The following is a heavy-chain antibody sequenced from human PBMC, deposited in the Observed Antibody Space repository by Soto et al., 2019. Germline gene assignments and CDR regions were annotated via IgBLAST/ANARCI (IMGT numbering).Heavy chain of an antibody. Sequence: LSLTCTVSGGSISGSSYYWGWIRQPPGKGLEWIGSIYYSGSTYYNPSLKSRVTISVDTSKNQFSLKLSSVTAADTAVYYCARVYRSSTIDYWGQGTLVTVSS. CDR2: IYYSGST. V-gene: IGHV4-39*01. CDR3: ARVYRSSTIDY. CDR1: GGSISGSSYY. J-gene: IGHJ4*02. D-gene: IGHD6-13*01.